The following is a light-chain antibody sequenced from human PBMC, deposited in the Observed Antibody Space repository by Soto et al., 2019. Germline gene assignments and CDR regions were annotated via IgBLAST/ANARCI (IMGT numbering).Light chain of an antibody. V-gene: IGLV2-14*03. CDR3: SSYTTSNTRQIV. CDR1: SSDVGGYNY. Sequence: QSALTQPASVSGSPGQSITISCTGTSSDVGGYNYVSWYQHHPGKAPKLLIYDVSNRPSGVSNRFSGSKSDNTASLTISGLQPEEEADYYCSSYTTSNTRQIVLGTGTKVAV. J-gene: IGLJ1*01. CDR2: DVS.